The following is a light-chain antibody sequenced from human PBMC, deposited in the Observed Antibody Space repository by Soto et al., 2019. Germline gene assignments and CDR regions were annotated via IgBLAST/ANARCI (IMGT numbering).Light chain of an antibody. J-gene: IGKJ4*01. Sequence: ENVLKQSPGTLSLYPGERATLSCRASQSVSSSYLAWYQQKPGQAPRLLIYGASSRATGTPDRFSGSGSGTDFTLTISRLEPEDFAVYYCQQYDTSPPLTFGGRTNVDIK. CDR2: GAS. CDR1: QSVSSSY. CDR3: QQYDTSPPLT. V-gene: IGKV3-20*01.